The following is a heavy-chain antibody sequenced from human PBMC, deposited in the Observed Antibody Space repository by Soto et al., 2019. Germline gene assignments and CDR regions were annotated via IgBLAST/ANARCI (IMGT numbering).Heavy chain of an antibody. CDR1: GFTFTTYT. Sequence: GSLRLSCAASGFTFTTYTMSWVRQAPGKGLEWVSVISGSGGRTYYADSVKGRFTISRDNPKNTLYLQMNSLRAEDTAVYYCAKVLPTYYDFWSGYPGDYYYYYGMDVWGQGTTVTVSS. D-gene: IGHD3-3*01. CDR3: AKVLPTYYDFWSGYPGDYYYYYGMDV. J-gene: IGHJ6*02. V-gene: IGHV3-23*01. CDR2: ISGSGGRT.